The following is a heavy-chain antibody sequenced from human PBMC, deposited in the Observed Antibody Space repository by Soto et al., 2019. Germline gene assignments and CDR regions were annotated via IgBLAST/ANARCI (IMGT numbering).Heavy chain of an antibody. CDR3: ARTGRVHIANYEDY. D-gene: IGHD3-22*01. J-gene: IGHJ4*02. Sequence: QVQLQQWGAGLLKPSETLSLTCAVYGGSFSGYYWSWIRQPPGKGLEWIGEINHSGSTNYNPSLKSRVTISVDTSKNQFSLKLSSVTAADTAVYYCARTGRVHIANYEDYWGQGTLVTVSS. V-gene: IGHV4-34*01. CDR2: INHSGST. CDR1: GGSFSGYY.